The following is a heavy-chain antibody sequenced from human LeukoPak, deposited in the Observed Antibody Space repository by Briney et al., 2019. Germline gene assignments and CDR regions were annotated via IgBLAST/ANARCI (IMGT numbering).Heavy chain of an antibody. CDR1: TLPFCSHI. Sequence: GGSLTHLHAPSTLPFCSHIMNWVRQAPGTGLEWVSSISSSGSHIYYADSLKGRFTVCRDNARKSLYLQMNSLRAEDTAVYYCARASDHDWGSYRWDAFDIWGQGTMVSVS. CDR3: ARASDHDWGSYRWDAFDI. J-gene: IGHJ3*02. V-gene: IGHV3-21*01. CDR2: ISSSGSHI. D-gene: IGHD3-16*02.